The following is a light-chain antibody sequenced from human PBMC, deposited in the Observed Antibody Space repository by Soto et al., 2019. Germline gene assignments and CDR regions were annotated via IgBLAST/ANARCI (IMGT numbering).Light chain of an antibody. V-gene: IGKV1-5*01. Sequence: DIQMTQSPSTLSASVGDTVTVTCRASQSVSGWLAWYQQKPGEAPKLLIYAASTLQSGVPSRFSGSGSGTDFTLTISCLQSEDFATYYCQQYYSYPRLTFGGGTKVDIK. CDR2: AAS. CDR3: QQYYSYPRLT. CDR1: QSVSGW. J-gene: IGKJ4*01.